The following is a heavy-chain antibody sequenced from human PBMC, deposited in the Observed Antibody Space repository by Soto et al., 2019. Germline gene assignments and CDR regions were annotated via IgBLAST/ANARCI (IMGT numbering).Heavy chain of an antibody. Sequence: PSETLSLTCTVSGGSISSGGYSWTWIRQHPGKGLEWIGYIYYSGSTYYKPSLKSRVTISVDTSKNQFSLKLSSVTAADTAVYYCASHSAIAAAAPSAFDYWGQGTLVTVSS. J-gene: IGHJ4*02. CDR2: IYYSGST. CDR3: ASHSAIAAAAPSAFDY. V-gene: IGHV4-31*03. CDR1: GGSISSGGYS. D-gene: IGHD6-13*01.